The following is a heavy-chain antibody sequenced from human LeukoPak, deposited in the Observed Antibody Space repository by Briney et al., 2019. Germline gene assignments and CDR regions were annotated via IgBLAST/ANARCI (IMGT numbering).Heavy chain of an antibody. Sequence: SETLSLTCAVYGGSFSGYYWNWVRQPPRKGVELIAQINHSGTTNYNPSLKTRVTISVDTSKNQFSLKLSSVTAADTAVYYCVRRRRILPFDPWGQGTLVTVSS. V-gene: IGHV4-34*01. J-gene: IGHJ5*02. D-gene: IGHD2-15*01. CDR3: VRRRRILPFDP. CDR1: GGSFSGYY. CDR2: INHSGTT.